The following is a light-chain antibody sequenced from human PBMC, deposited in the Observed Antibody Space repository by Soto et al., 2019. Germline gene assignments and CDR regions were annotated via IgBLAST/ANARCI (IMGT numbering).Light chain of an antibody. CDR1: SSDVGAYNY. V-gene: IGLV2-14*01. J-gene: IGLJ1*01. CDR2: EVS. Sequence: QSALTQPASVSGSPGQSVAISCTGTSSDVGAYNYVSWYQQHPGKAPKLLLSEVSNRPSGVSDRFSGSKSGNTASLTISGLQAEDEADYYCSSYTTSSTLVFGTGTKVTVL. CDR3: SSYTTSSTLV.